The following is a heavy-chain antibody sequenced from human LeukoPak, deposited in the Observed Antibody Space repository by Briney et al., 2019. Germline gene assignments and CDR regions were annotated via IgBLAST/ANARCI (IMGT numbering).Heavy chain of an antibody. J-gene: IGHJ6*03. Sequence: GGCLRLSCAASGFTFSNYALHWVRQSPGKGLEWVALTSYDGSKNYYGDSVKGRFTISRDNSKNTLYLQMNSLRAEDTAVYYCARVDSSGWNAYFYYLDVWGKGTTVTVSS. V-gene: IGHV3-30*04. CDR2: TSYDGSKN. CDR3: ARVDSSGWNAYFYYLDV. D-gene: IGHD6-19*01. CDR1: GFTFSNYA.